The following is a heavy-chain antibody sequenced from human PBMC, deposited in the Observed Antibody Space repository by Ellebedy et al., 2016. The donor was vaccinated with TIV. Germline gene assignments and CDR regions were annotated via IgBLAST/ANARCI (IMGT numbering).Heavy chain of an antibody. CDR1: GFTFSSYA. CDR2: ISYDGSNK. J-gene: IGHJ3*02. D-gene: IGHD3-22*01. V-gene: IGHV3-30-3*01. Sequence: GGSLRLXCAASGFTFSSYAMHWVRQAPGKGLEWVAVISYDGSNKYYADSVKGRFTISRDNSKNTLYLQMNSLRAEDTAVYYCARDIQGYYDSSGSLDEAFDIWGQGTMVTVSS. CDR3: ARDIQGYYDSSGSLDEAFDI.